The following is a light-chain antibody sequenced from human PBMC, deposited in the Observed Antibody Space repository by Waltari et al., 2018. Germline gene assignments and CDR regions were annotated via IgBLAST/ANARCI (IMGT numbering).Light chain of an antibody. CDR3: NSFTSSNTWV. Sequence: QSALTQPPSVSGSPGQSVTISCTGTSSDIGSYKTVSWYQQSPGTAPKLMIYEVTNRRSGVPDRFSGSKSANTASLTIPGLQVEDEADYYCNSFTSSNTWVFGGGTRLTVL. CDR2: EVT. J-gene: IGLJ3*02. V-gene: IGLV2-18*02. CDR1: SSDIGSYKT.